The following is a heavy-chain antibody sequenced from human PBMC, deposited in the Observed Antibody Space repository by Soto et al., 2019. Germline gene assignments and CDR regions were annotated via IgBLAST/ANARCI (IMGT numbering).Heavy chain of an antibody. CDR2: VDSDGSGT. CDR3: ATVFEH. CDR1: GITFSGYW. V-gene: IGHV3-74*01. Sequence: EVPLVESGGGSVQPGGSLRLSRVASGITFSGYWMHWVRQVPGKGLVWVARVDSDGSGTSYADSVKGRFTISRDNAKNTLYLQMNSLRVEDTAVYYCATVFEHWGQGIPVTVSS. J-gene: IGHJ4*02.